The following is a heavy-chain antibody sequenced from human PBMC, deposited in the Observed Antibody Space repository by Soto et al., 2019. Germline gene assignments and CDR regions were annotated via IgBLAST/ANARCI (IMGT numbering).Heavy chain of an antibody. V-gene: IGHV3-7*03. CDR2: IKQDGSEK. CDR3: ARRSSGRLTTAWAPLDW. J-gene: IGHJ4*02. CDR1: VFTFTTYG. D-gene: IGHD2-15*01. Sequence: GGLLRLSCAASVFTFTTYGMTWVRQAPGKGLEWVANIKQDGSEKFYVGSVRGRFTISRDNAKNSMYLQMNSLRAEDTAVYYCARRSSGRLTTAWAPLDWWGQVTLVTVSS.